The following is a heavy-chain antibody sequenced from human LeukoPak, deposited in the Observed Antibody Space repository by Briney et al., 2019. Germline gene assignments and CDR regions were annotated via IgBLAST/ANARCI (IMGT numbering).Heavy chain of an antibody. J-gene: IGHJ4*02. Sequence: LAGGSLRLSCSASGFTFSRYSMHWVRQAPGKGLEYVSVISSNGGSTYYADSVKGRFTISRDNSKNTLYLQMSSLRAEDTAVYYCVLSTTMVTYFDYWGQGTLVTVSS. D-gene: IGHD5-18*01. CDR2: ISSNGGST. CDR3: VLSTTMVTYFDY. V-gene: IGHV3-64D*06. CDR1: GFTFSRYS.